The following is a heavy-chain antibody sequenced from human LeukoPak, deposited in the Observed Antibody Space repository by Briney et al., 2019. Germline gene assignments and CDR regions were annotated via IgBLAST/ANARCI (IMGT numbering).Heavy chain of an antibody. CDR3: AKDRGITMTVVAQVIDY. J-gene: IGHJ4*02. D-gene: IGHD3-22*01. Sequence: GGSLRLSCATSGFTFSSYGMHWVRQAPGKGLEWVAVISYDGSNKYYADSVKGRYTISRDNSKNTLYLQMNSLRAEDTAVYYCAKDRGITMTVVAQVIDYWGQGTLVTVSS. CDR2: ISYDGSNK. V-gene: IGHV3-30*18. CDR1: GFTFSSYG.